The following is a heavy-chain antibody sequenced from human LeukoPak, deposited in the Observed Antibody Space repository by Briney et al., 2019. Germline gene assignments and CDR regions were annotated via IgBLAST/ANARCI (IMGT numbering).Heavy chain of an antibody. J-gene: IGHJ4*02. CDR1: GLTFSSAW. Sequence: GGSLRLSCAASGLTFSSAWMYWVRQAPGKGLEWVGRIKSKTDGGTAEYGALVKGRFTISRDDSKNMLYLQMTSLKVEDTGVCYCNTELDWGQGTLVTVSS. D-gene: IGHD6-6*01. CDR2: IKSKTDGGTA. CDR3: NTELD. V-gene: IGHV3-15*01.